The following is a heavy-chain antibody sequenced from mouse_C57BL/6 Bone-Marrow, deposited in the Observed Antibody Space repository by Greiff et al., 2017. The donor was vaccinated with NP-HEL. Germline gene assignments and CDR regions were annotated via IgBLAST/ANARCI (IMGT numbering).Heavy chain of an antibody. Sequence: DVKLVESGGGLVKPGGSLKLSCAASGFTFSSYAMSWVRQTPEKRLEWVATISDGGSYTYYPDNVKGRFTISRDNAKNNLYLQMSHLKSEDTAMYYCARDERDYYGSRPLDYWGQGTTLTVSS. CDR1: GFTFSSYA. V-gene: IGHV5-4*01. CDR2: ISDGGSYT. CDR3: ARDERDYYGSRPLDY. J-gene: IGHJ2*01. D-gene: IGHD1-1*01.